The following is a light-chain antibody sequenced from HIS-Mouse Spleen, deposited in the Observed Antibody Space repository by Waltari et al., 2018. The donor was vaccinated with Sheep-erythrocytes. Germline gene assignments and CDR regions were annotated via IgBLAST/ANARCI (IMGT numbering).Light chain of an antibody. CDR3: SSYTSSSTWV. J-gene: IGLJ3*02. V-gene: IGLV2-14*03. CDR2: DVS. Sequence: QSALTQPASVSGSPGQSITISCTGTSSDAGGYNYVSWYQQHPGKAPKLMIYDVSNPPSGVSKRFSGSKSGNTASLTISGLQAEDEADYYCSSYTSSSTWVFGGGTKLTVL. CDR1: SSDAGGYNY.